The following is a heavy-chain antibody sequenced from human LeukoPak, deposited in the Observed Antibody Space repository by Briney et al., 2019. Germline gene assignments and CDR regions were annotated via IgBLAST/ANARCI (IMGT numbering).Heavy chain of an antibody. Sequence: PGGSLRLSCAASGFIFSSHDMNWVRQAPGKGLEWVSYISTSSRIYYADSVKGRFTISRDNAKNSLYLQMHSLIDEDTALYYCARDVRGNSFSDYWGQGTLVTVSS. CDR1: GFIFSSHD. CDR3: ARDVRGNSFSDY. V-gene: IGHV3-48*02. D-gene: IGHD4-23*01. J-gene: IGHJ4*02. CDR2: ISTSSRI.